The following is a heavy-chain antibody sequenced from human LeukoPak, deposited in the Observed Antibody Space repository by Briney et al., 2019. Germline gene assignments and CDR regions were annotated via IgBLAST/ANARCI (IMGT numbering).Heavy chain of an antibody. CDR2: ISSSSSTI. J-gene: IGHJ4*02. CDR3: ARHIDCVTTSCFGFDH. D-gene: IGHD2-2*01. V-gene: IGHV3-48*01. CDR1: GFTFSTYS. Sequence: PGGSLRLSCAASGFTFSTYSMNWVRQAPGKGLEWVSYISSSSSTIYYADSVKGRFTISRDNAKNSLYLRMNSLSAEDTAVYYCARHIDCVTTSCFGFDHWGQGTLVTVSS.